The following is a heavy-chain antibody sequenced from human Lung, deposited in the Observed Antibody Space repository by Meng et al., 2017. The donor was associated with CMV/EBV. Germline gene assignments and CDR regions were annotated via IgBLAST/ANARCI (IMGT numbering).Heavy chain of an antibody. D-gene: IGHD2-8*01. J-gene: IGHJ5*02. V-gene: IGHV4-39*07. CDR2: IYYSGLT. CDR1: GGSIRSSSHY. Sequence: QLQLQGAGPGLGKPSGTLSLTCTVAGGSIRSSSHYWGWIRQPPGKGLEWIGNIYYSGLTSYNPSLKSRVTISVDTSKNQFSLKLSSVTAADTAVFYCARVWANGEGWFDPWGQGTLVTVSS. CDR3: ARVWANGEGWFDP.